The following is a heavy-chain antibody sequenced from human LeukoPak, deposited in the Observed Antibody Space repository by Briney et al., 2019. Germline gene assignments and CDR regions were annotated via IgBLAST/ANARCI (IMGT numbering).Heavy chain of an antibody. V-gene: IGHV1-3*04. CDR2: INTGNGNT. Sequence: ASVKVACKTSGYSFANYGMHWVRQAPRQSLEWMGWINTGNGNTKSSQKFQDRVALTRDTSASTAYMELNSLSSEDTAVHYCARVPLSDASGRYYSHWGQGTLVTVSS. CDR3: ARVPLSDASGRYYSH. D-gene: IGHD3-10*01. J-gene: IGHJ1*01. CDR1: GYSFANYG.